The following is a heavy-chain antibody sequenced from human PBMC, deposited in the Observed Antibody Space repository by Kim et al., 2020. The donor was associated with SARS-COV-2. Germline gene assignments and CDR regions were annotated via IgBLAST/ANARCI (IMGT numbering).Heavy chain of an antibody. CDR1: GYTFTSYD. D-gene: IGHD5-18*01. CDR2: MNPNSGNT. J-gene: IGHJ6*02. Sequence: ASVKVSCKASGYTFTSYDINWVRQATGQGLEWMGWMNPNSGNTGYAQKFQGRVTMTRNTSISTAYMELSSLRSEDTAVYYCARLDAAPGGYGMDVWGQGTTVTVSS. CDR3: ARLDAAPGGYGMDV. V-gene: IGHV1-8*01.